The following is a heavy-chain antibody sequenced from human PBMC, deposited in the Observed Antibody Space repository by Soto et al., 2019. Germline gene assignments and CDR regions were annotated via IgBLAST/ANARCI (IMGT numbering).Heavy chain of an antibody. J-gene: IGHJ6*02. CDR3: AGDASSGSYYYYYGRDV. V-gene: IGHV3-30-3*01. D-gene: IGHD1-26*01. Sequence: QVQLVESGGGVVQPGRSLRLSCAASGFTFSSYAMHWVRQAPGKGLEWVAVISYDGSNKYYADSVKGRFTISSNNSKNRLYLQMTGLRAEDTAVYYCAGDASSGSYYYYYGRDVWGQGTTVTVSS. CDR1: GFTFSSYA. CDR2: ISYDGSNK.